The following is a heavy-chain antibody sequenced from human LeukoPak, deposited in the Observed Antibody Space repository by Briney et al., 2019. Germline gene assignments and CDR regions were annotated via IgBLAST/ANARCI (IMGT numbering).Heavy chain of an antibody. V-gene: IGHV4-34*01. D-gene: IGHD6-13*01. Sequence: AETLSLTCAVYGGPLSGYYWIWIRQPPGKGLEWIGEINHSRSTNYNPSHKSRVTISVDTSKNQFSLKLSSVTAADTAVYYCARLDFQQLVRPRVFDYWGQGTLVTVSS. CDR2: INHSRST. CDR1: GGPLSGYY. CDR3: ARLDFQQLVRPRVFDY. J-gene: IGHJ4*02.